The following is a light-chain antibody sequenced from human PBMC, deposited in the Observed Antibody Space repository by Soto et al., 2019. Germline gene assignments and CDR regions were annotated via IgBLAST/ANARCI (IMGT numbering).Light chain of an antibody. V-gene: IGKV1-5*01. Sequence: DIRMTQSPSTLSASVGDRVTITCRASQSINSWLAWYQQKQGKAPKLLIFDTCSFGSGVPTRFSHSGPGTEFTLTLARLQPGDFATYYYQQYNSYPRTFGQGTKVDI. J-gene: IGKJ1*01. CDR2: DTC. CDR1: QSINSW. CDR3: QQYNSYPRT.